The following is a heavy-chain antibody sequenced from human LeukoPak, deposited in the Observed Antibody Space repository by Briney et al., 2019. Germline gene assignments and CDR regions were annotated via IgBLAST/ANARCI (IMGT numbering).Heavy chain of an antibody. D-gene: IGHD3-3*01. Sequence: GGSLRLSCAASGFIFSSYWMSWVRQAPGKGLEWVANIKEDGSEKYYVDSVKGRFTISRDNAKNSLYLQMNSLRAEDTAVYYCARTPLTDDFWSGYYTYYFDYWGQGALVTVSS. CDR3: ARTPLTDDFWSGYYTYYFDY. CDR2: IKEDGSEK. J-gene: IGHJ4*02. V-gene: IGHV3-7*01. CDR1: GFIFSSYW.